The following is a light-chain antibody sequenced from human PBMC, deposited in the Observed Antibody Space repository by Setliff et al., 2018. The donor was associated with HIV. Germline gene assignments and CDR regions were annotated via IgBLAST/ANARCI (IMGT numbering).Light chain of an antibody. J-gene: IGLJ1*01. CDR2: DVS. V-gene: IGLV2-11*01. Sequence: QSALTQPASVSGSPGQAITISCTGNNSDIGTYDLVSWYQQLPGKAPKLMIYDVSKRPSGVPDRFFGSKSGNTASLTISGLQAEDEADYYCCSYAGSYTFHVFGTGTKVTVL. CDR1: NSDIGTYDL. CDR3: CSYAGSYTFHV.